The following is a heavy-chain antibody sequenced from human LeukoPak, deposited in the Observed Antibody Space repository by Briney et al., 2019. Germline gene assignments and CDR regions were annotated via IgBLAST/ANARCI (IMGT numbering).Heavy chain of an antibody. CDR2: INHSGST. V-gene: IGHV4-34*01. CDR3: ARYQSMTTYDY. J-gene: IGHJ4*02. Sequence: SETLSLTCAVYGGSFNGYYWSWIRQPPGKGLEWIGEINHSGSTNYNPSLKSRVTISVDTSKNQFSLKLSSVTAADTAVYYCARYQSMTTYDYWGQGTLVTVSS. D-gene: IGHD4-11*01. CDR1: GGSFNGYY.